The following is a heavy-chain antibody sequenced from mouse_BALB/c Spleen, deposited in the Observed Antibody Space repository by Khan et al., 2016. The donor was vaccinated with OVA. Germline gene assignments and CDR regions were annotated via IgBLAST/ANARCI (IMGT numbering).Heavy chain of an antibody. D-gene: IGHD2-3*01. V-gene: IGHV1-77*01. Sequence: QVQLKQSGPELVKPGASVKRSCKASGYTFTYYVITWVKQRTGQGLEWIGEIYPGSDNAYYNERFKGKATLTADKSSNTTHMQLSSLTSEDAAVYFCARGDGYYVYFDYWGQGTTLTVSS. J-gene: IGHJ2*01. CDR1: GYTFTYYV. CDR2: IYPGSDNA. CDR3: ARGDGYYVYFDY.